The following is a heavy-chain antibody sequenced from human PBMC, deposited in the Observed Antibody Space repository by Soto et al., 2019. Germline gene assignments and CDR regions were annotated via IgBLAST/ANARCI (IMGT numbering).Heavy chain of an antibody. V-gene: IGHV3-13*01. Sequence: VQLVESGGGVVQPGRSLRLSCAASGFTFSTYDMHWVRQATGKGLEWVSAIGTIRDTYYLDSVKGRFTISRENAKNSVYLQMNSLRAGDTAVYYCARGRSNQYESSPPPKFDPWGRGTLVTVSS. J-gene: IGHJ5*02. CDR1: GFTFSTYD. CDR3: ARGRSNQYESSPPPKFDP. D-gene: IGHD2-8*01. CDR2: IGTIRDT.